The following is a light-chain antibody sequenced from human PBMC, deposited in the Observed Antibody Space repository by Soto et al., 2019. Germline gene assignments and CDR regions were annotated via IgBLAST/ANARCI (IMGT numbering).Light chain of an antibody. Sequence: QSVLTQPPSASGSPGQSVTISCTGTSSDVGVYNYVSWYQQHPGKAPKLMIYEVSKRPSGVPDRFSGSKSGNTASLTVSGLQAEDEADYYCSSYVGSNNYCVFGTGTKVTVL. J-gene: IGLJ1*01. V-gene: IGLV2-8*01. CDR1: SSDVGVYNY. CDR2: EVS. CDR3: SSYVGSNNYCV.